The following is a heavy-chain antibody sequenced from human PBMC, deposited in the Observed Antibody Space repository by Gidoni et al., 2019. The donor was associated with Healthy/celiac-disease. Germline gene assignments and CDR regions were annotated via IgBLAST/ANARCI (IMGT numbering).Heavy chain of an antibody. V-gene: IGHV1-18*04. J-gene: IGHJ4*02. CDR3: ARGRGVVVTAIFDY. CDR2: ISASNGNT. Sequence: QVQLVQSGAEVKKPGASVKVSCKASGYTFTSYGISWVRQAPGQGLECMGWISASNGNTNDAQKLQGRVTMTTDKSTSTAYMELRSLRSDDTAVYYCARGRGVVVTAIFDYWGQGTLVTVSS. CDR1: GYTFTSYG. D-gene: IGHD2-21*02.